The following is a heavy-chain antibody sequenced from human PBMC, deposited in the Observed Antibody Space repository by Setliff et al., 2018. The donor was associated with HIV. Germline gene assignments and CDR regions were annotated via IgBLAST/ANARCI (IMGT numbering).Heavy chain of an antibody. CDR1: GDSITNDDYY. V-gene: IGHV4-39*07. CDR3: ARGDSLLESIVWFDR. CDR2: IHYNGRT. J-gene: IGHJ5*02. Sequence: PSETLSLTCTVSGDSITNDDYYWGWIRQPPGKGLEWIAIIHYNGRTYYDPSLKSRVTMTADESTRTVYMELSRLRFEDTAMYYCARGDSLLESIVWFDRWGQGTLVTVSS. D-gene: IGHD1-1*01.